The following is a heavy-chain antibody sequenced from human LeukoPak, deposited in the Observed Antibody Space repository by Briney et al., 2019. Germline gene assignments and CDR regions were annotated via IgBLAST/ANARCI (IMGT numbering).Heavy chain of an antibody. J-gene: IGHJ5*02. Sequence: PGGSLRLSCAASGFTFSSYAMSWVRQAPGKGLEWVSAISGSGGSTYYADSVKGRFTISRDNSKNTLYLQMNSLRAEGTAVYYCAKDASFMITFGGVIVPDWFDPWGQGTLVTVSS. D-gene: IGHD3-16*02. CDR1: GFTFSSYA. CDR3: AKDASFMITFGGVIVPDWFDP. V-gene: IGHV3-23*01. CDR2: ISGSGGST.